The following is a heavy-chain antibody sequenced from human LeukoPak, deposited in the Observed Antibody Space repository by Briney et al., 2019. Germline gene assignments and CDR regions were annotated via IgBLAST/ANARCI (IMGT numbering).Heavy chain of an antibody. CDR1: GGSISSGGYY. Sequence: PSQTLSLTCTVSGGSISSGGYYWSWIRQHPGKGLEWIGYIYYSGSTYYNPSLKSRVTISVDTSKNQFSLKLSSVTAADTAVYYCARTDYLTIAAAGSPGGEPINWFDPWGQGTLVTVSS. CDR2: IYYSGST. J-gene: IGHJ5*02. CDR3: ARTDYLTIAAAGSPGGEPINWFDP. D-gene: IGHD6-13*01. V-gene: IGHV4-31*03.